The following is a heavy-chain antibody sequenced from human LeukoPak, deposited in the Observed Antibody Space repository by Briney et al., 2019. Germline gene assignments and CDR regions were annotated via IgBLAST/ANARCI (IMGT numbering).Heavy chain of an antibody. J-gene: IGHJ3*02. D-gene: IGHD3-16*01. CDR1: GFTFGDYA. Sequence: GGFLRLSCTASGFTFGDYAMSWFRQAPGKGLEWVGFIRSKAYGGTTEYAASVKGRFTISRDDSKSIAYLQMNSLKTEDTAVYYCTRDGSLGVAFDIWGQGTMVTVSS. CDR2: IRSKAYGGTT. CDR3: TRDGSLGVAFDI. V-gene: IGHV3-49*03.